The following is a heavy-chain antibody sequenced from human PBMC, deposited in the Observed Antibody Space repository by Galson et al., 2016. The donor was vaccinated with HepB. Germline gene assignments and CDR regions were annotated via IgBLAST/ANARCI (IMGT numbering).Heavy chain of an antibody. J-gene: IGHJ5*02. D-gene: IGHD3-10*01. V-gene: IGHV4-34*01. CDR3: ARGRRVRGVHTRFNWIDP. CDR2: INESGNT. Sequence: SETLSLTCAVYGGSFSGYYWTWIRQPPGKGLEWIGEINESGNTTYIPSLKSRITISVDTSKNQFSLKLSYVTAADTAVYYCARGRRVRGVHTRFNWIDPWGQGSLVTVSS. CDR1: GGSFSGYY.